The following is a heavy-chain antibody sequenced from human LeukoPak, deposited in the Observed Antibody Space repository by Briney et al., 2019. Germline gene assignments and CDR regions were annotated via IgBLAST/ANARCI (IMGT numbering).Heavy chain of an antibody. V-gene: IGHV4-34*01. CDR2: INHSGST. CDR3: ASFSNWTIDY. D-gene: IGHD1-20*01. J-gene: IGHJ4*02. CDR1: GGSFSGYY. Sequence: SETLSLTCAVYGGSFSGYYWSWIRQPPGKGLEWIGEINHSGSTNYNPSLKSRVTISVDTSKNQFSLELSSVTAADTAVYYCASFSNWTIDYWGQGTLVTVSS.